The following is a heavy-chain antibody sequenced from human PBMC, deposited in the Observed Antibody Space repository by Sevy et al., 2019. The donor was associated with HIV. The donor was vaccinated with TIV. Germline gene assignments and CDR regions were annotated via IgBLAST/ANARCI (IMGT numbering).Heavy chain of an antibody. V-gene: IGHV3-30*18. CDR3: ANSRGRFDGSSWLYYDYSLDV. CDR1: GFIFKNYG. Sequence: GGSPRLSCAVSGFIFKNYGMHWVRQAPGKGLEWVALISNDGSDKSYADSVKGRLTISRDNSKDTLYLQMNSLRPEDTAVYYCANSRGRFDGSSWLYYDYSLDVWGQGTTVTVSS. D-gene: IGHD6-13*01. CDR2: ISNDGSDK. J-gene: IGHJ6*02.